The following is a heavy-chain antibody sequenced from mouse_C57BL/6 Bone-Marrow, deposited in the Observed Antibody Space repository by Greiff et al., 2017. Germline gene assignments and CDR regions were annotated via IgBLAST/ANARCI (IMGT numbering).Heavy chain of an antibody. D-gene: IGHD1-1*02. Sequence: EVQVVESGGGLVQPGGSLKLSCAASGFTFSDYYMYWVRQTPEKRLEWVAYISNGGGSTYYPDTVKGRFTISRDNAKNTLYLQMSRLKSEDTARYCCARHGHYCPFAYWGQGTLVTVSA. V-gene: IGHV5-12*01. J-gene: IGHJ3*01. CDR2: ISNGGGST. CDR1: GFTFSDYY. CDR3: ARHGHYCPFAY.